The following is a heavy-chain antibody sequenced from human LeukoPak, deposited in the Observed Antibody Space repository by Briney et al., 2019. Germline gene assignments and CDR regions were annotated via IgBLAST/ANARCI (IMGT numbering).Heavy chain of an antibody. CDR2: ISATGGST. D-gene: IGHD4-23*01. CDR1: GFTFSSYA. CDR3: AKVQTTVVSPPDS. J-gene: IGHJ4*02. Sequence: GGSLRLSCAASGFTFSSYAMSWVRQAPGKGLEWVSTISATGGSTFYADSVKGRFTISRDNSKDTLYLQINSLRAEDTAVYFCAKVQTTVVSPPDSWGQGTLVTVSP. V-gene: IGHV3-23*01.